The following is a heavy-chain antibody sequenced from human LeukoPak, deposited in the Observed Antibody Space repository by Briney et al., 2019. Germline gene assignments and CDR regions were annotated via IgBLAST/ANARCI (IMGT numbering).Heavy chain of an antibody. CDR3: AREYSGFDY. J-gene: IGHJ4*02. CDR2: IYYSGST. Sequence: SETLSLTCTVSGDPIRSYSDYSNYKWTWIRQPPGKGLGWIGYIYYSGSTNYNPSLKSRVTISVDTSKNQFSLKLTSVTAADTAVYYCAREYSGFDYWGQGTLVTVSS. V-gene: IGHV4-61*01. CDR1: GDPIRSYSDYSNYK. D-gene: IGHD5-12*01.